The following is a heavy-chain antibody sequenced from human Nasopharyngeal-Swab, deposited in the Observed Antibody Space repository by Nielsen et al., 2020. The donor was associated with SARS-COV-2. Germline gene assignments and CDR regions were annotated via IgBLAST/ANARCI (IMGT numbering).Heavy chain of an antibody. CDR2: IWYDGSNK. V-gene: IGHV3-33*08. Sequence: GGSLRLSCAASEFTFGSYGMHWVRQAPGKGLEWVAVIWYDGSNKYYADSVKGRFTISRDNSKNTLYLQMNSLRAEDTAVYYCASAPSIAVAAGYGMDVWGQGTTVTVSS. CDR1: EFTFGSYG. D-gene: IGHD6-19*01. CDR3: ASAPSIAVAAGYGMDV. J-gene: IGHJ6*02.